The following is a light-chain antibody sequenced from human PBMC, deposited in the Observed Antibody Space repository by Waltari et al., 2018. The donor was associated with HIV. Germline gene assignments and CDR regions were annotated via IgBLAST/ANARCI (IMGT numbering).Light chain of an antibody. CDR1: SRAVSVYDF. CDR2: NVS. Sequence: QSALTQPRSLSGSPGQSVTISCTGSSRAVSVYDFVSWYQQYPGKAPKLIIFNVSKRPSGVPDRFSGSKSGNTASLTISGLQAEDEADYHCCSYAGSYSYVFGTGTQVTVL. J-gene: IGLJ1*01. CDR3: CSYAGSYSYV. V-gene: IGLV2-11*01.